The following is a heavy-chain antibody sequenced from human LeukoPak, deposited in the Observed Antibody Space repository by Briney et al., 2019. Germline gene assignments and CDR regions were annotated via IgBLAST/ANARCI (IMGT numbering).Heavy chain of an antibody. Sequence: PSETLSLTCTVSGGSTSISSYYWGWIRQPPGKGLEWIASIYYSGTTYYNPSLKSRVTISVDTSKNQFSLRLSSVTAADTAVYYCATSSGFYYFGSGSYYTHPFDYWGQGTVVTVSS. D-gene: IGHD3-10*01. CDR1: GGSTSISSYY. J-gene: IGHJ4*02. CDR2: IYYSGTT. V-gene: IGHV4-39*01. CDR3: ATSSGFYYFGSGSYYTHPFDY.